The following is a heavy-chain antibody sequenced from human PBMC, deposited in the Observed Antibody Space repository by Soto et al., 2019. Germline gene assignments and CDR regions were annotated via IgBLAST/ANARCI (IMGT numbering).Heavy chain of an antibody. CDR1: GFTFNNYI. D-gene: IGHD3-10*01. CDR3: ARDDEDGSYCDLGH. V-gene: IGHV3-30-3*01. J-gene: IGHJ4*02. Sequence: PGGSLRLSCAASGFTFNNYIMHWVRQAPGKGLEWVAMILHDGSNKYYADSVKGRFTISRDNSKNTLYLQMNSLRTEDTAIYYCARDDEDGSYCDLGHWGQGTLLTVSS. CDR2: ILHDGSNK.